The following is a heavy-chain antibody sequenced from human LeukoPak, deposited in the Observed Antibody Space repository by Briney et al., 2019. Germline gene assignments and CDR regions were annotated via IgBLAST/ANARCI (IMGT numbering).Heavy chain of an antibody. CDR1: GFTFSNYI. J-gene: IGHJ4*02. CDR3: ARGASGRMEY. CDR2: MSSISSYI. D-gene: IGHD2-8*01. Sequence: GGSLRLSCAASGFTFSNYIMNWVRRAPGKGRDWGASMSSISSYIYYADSVKGRVTISRDNSNNSSDLQMNSLRSEGTPPYYSARGASGRMEYWGQGTLVTVSS. V-gene: IGHV3-21*01.